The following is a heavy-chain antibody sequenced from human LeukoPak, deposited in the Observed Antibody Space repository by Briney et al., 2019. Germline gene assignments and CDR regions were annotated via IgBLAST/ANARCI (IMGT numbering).Heavy chain of an antibody. CDR2: IYSSGTT. CDR3: AREHSSSWGKSFDI. J-gene: IGHJ3*02. Sequence: SETLSLTCTVSGDSITNYYWSWIRQPPGKGLECIGYIYSSGTTNYNPSLKSRVTLSIDTSKNQFSLKLSSVTAADTAVYYCAREHSSSWGKSFDIWGQGTMVTVSS. V-gene: IGHV4-4*08. CDR1: GDSITNYY. D-gene: IGHD6-13*01.